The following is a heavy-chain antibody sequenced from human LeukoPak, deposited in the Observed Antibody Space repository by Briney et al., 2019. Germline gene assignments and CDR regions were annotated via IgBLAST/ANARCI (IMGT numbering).Heavy chain of an antibody. J-gene: IGHJ4*02. CDR3: AKDLGYDSSGYFDY. CDR1: GFTFSSYG. D-gene: IGHD3-22*01. V-gene: IGHV3-33*06. CDR2: IWYDGGNK. Sequence: GRSLRLSCAASGFTFSSYGMHWGRQAPGKGLEWGAVIWYDGGNKYYVDSVKGGFTISRYNSKNTLYLQMNSLKAEDTAVYYCAKDLGYDSSGYFDYWGQGTLVTVSS.